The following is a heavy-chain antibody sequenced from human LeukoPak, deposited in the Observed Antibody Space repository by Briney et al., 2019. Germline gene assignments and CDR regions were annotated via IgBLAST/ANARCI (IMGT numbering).Heavy chain of an antibody. CDR2: ISYDGSHK. CDR3: ARVWAGSGWYLPAGY. CDR1: GFTFISYA. Sequence: RSLLLSCAASGFTFISYAIHWVRQAPGKGLEWVAVISYDGSHKYYADSVKGRFTLSRDNSKSTLYLQMNSLRTEDTAIYYCARVWAGSGWYLPAGYWGQGTLVTVSS. J-gene: IGHJ4*02. V-gene: IGHV3-30-3*01. D-gene: IGHD6-19*01.